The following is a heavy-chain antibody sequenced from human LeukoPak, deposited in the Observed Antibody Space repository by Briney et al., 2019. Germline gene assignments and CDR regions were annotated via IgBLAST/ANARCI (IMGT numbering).Heavy chain of an antibody. V-gene: IGHV4-59*08. CDR3: ARVSLNSYGRVFYFDY. CDR2: IYYSGST. CDR1: GGSISSYY. D-gene: IGHD4-17*01. Sequence: PSETLSLTCTVSGGSISSYYWSWIRQPPGKGLEWIGYIYYSGSTNYNPSLKSRVTISVDTSKNQFSLKLSSVTAADTAVYYCARVSLNSYGRVFYFDYWGQGTLVTVSS. J-gene: IGHJ4*02.